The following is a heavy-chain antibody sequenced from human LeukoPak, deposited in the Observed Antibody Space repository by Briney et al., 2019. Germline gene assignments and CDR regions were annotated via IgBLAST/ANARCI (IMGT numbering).Heavy chain of an antibody. CDR3: AKQRYSSGWYTDAFDI. J-gene: IGHJ3*02. V-gene: IGHV3-21*04. CDR1: GFTFSSYS. D-gene: IGHD6-19*01. Sequence: GGSLRLSCAASGFTFSSYSINWVRQAPGKGLEWVSSISSSSSYIYYADSVKGRFTISRDNAKNSLYLQMNSLRAEDTALYYCAKQRYSSGWYTDAFDIWGQGTMVTVSS. CDR2: ISSSSSYI.